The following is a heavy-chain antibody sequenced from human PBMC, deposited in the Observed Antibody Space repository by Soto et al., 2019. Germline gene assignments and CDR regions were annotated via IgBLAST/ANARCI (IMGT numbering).Heavy chain of an antibody. V-gene: IGHV3-23*01. Sequence: EVQLLESGGGLVQPGGSLRLSCAASGFTFSSYAMSWVRQAAGKGLEWVSAISGSGGSTYYADSVKGRFTISRDNSMNTLYLQMNSLRAEDTAGYYWAKSSGGGTVTTYYYWGQGTLVTVSS. CDR1: GFTFSSYA. CDR2: ISGSGGST. CDR3: AKSSGGGTVTTYYY. D-gene: IGHD4-17*01. J-gene: IGHJ4*02.